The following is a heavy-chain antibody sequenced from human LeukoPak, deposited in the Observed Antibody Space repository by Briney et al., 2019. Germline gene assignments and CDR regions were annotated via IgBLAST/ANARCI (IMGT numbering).Heavy chain of an antibody. CDR3: ASKGNYDFWSGQIGNDAIDI. CDR2: IYYSGST. J-gene: IGHJ3*02. Sequence: SETLSLTCTVSGGSISSYYWSWIRQPPGKGLEWIGYIYYSGSTNYNPSLKSRVTISVDTSKNQFSLKLSSVTAADTAVYYCASKGNYDFWSGQIGNDAIDIWGQGTMVTVSS. D-gene: IGHD3-3*01. V-gene: IGHV4-59*01. CDR1: GGSISSYY.